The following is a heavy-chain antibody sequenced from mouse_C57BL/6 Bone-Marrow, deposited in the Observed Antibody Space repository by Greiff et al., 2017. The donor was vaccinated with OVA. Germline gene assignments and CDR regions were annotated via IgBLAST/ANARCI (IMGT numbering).Heavy chain of an antibody. CDR1: SYTFTSYW. CDR2: IDPSDSYT. V-gene: IGHV1-50*01. D-gene: IGHD2-5*01. CDR3: ARGGAYYSNFYYYAMDY. J-gene: IGHJ4*01. Sequence: VQLQQPGAELVKPGASVKLSCKASSYTFTSYWMQWVKQRPGQGLEWIGEIDPSDSYTNYNQKFKGKATLTVDTSSSTAYMQLSSLTSEDSAVYYCARGGAYYSNFYYYAMDYWGQGTSVTVSS.